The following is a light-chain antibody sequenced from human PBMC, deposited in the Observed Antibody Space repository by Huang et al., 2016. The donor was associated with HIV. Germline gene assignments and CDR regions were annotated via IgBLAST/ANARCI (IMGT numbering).Light chain of an antibody. V-gene: IGKV1-39*01. J-gene: IGKJ1*01. CDR2: SAS. CDR1: QRVSTS. Sequence: DIQMTQSPSSLSASVGDRVTITCRASQRVSTSLNWYQQRPGRAPTLLIYSASSLFTGVPSRFSGGGSGTHFTLTISSLQPEDFATYYCQQSDTSWTFGQGTRVEIK. CDR3: QQSDTSWT.